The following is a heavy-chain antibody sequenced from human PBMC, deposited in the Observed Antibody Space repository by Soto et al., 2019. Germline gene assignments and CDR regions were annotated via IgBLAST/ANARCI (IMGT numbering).Heavy chain of an antibody. Sequence: QLLESGGDLVQPGKSLRLSCAASGFMLDNYAMSWIRQAPGKGPEWVATVGGSDGDSNGVAWYEDSVRSRFIISRDMSANLISLQMDNLRVEDTARYYCVTRGRHWGAFDLWGPGTKVVVSS. CDR3: VTRGRHWGAFDL. CDR1: GFMLDNYA. CDR2: VGGSDGDSNGVA. J-gene: IGHJ3*01. D-gene: IGHD3-16*01. V-gene: IGHV3-23*01.